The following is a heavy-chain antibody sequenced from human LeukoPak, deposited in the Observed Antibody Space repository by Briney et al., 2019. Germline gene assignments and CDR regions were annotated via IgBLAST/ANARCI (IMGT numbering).Heavy chain of an antibody. CDR1: GFTFSSYA. D-gene: IGHD4-17*01. Sequence: GGSLRLSCAASGFTFSSYAMSWVRQAPGKGLEWVSAISGSGGSTYYADSVKGRFTISRDNSKNTLYLQMNSLRAEDTAVYYCARSDDYGELRKYFDYWGQGTLVTVSS. J-gene: IGHJ4*02. V-gene: IGHV3-23*01. CDR3: ARSDDYGELRKYFDY. CDR2: ISGSGGST.